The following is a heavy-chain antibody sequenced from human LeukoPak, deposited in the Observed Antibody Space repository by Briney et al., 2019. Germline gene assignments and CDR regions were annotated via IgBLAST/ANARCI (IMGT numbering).Heavy chain of an antibody. J-gene: IGHJ5*02. Sequence: ASVKVSCKASGYTFTSYGISWVRQAPGQGLEWMGWISAYNGNTNYAQKLQGRVTMTTDTSTSTAYMELRSLRSDDTAVYYCARDFTTAAGNNWFGPWGQGTLVTVSS. D-gene: IGHD6-13*01. V-gene: IGHV1-18*01. CDR2: ISAYNGNT. CDR1: GYTFTSYG. CDR3: ARDFTTAAGNNWFGP.